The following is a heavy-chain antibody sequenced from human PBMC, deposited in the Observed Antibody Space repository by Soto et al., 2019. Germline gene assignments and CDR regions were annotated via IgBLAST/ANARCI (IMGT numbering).Heavy chain of an antibody. CDR3: VKILQYSYGLPH. CDR1: GFTFNNFA. V-gene: IGHV3-64D*06. Sequence: PGGSLRLSCSASGFTFNNFAMHWVRQAPGKGLEYVSVISSNGGSTYYADSVKGRFTISRDNSKNTLYLQMSSLRAEDTAVYHCVKILQYSYGLPHWGQGTLVTVSS. J-gene: IGHJ4*02. D-gene: IGHD5-18*01. CDR2: ISSNGGST.